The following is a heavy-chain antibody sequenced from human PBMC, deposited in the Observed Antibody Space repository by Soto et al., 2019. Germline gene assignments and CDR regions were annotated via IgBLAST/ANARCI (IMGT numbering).Heavy chain of an antibody. J-gene: IGHJ4*02. CDR2: MNPNTGNT. D-gene: IGHD6-19*01. CDR1: GYTFTSYD. CDR3: ARERAVAGFDY. V-gene: IGHV1-8*01. Sequence: QVQLVQSGAEVKKPGASVKVSCKASGYTFTSYDINWVRQATGQGLEWMGWMNPNTGNTGYAQNFQGRVTMTRNTSITTAYMELRSLISEDTAVYYCARERAVAGFDYWGQGTLVTVSS.